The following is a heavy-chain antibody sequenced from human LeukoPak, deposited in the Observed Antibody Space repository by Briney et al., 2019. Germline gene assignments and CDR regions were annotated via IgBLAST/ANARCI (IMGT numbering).Heavy chain of an antibody. J-gene: IGHJ4*02. Sequence: PGGSLRLSCAASGFTFSSYWMSWVRQAPGKVLEWVANIKQDGSEKYYVDSVKGRFTISRDNAKNSLYLQMNSLRAEDTAVYYCARDSPEGYGDYDDYWGQGTLVTVSS. D-gene: IGHD4-17*01. CDR2: IKQDGSEK. V-gene: IGHV3-7*01. CDR3: ARDSPEGYGDYDDY. CDR1: GFTFSSYW.